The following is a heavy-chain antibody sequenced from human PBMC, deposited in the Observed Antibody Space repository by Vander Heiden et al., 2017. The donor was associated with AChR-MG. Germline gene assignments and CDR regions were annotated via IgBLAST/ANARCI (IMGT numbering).Heavy chain of an antibody. CDR3: TGDPPSWYAP. J-gene: IGHJ5*02. CDR2: IKSETDGGAT. V-gene: IGHV3-15*01. Sequence: EVQLVESGGDLVKPGESLRVSCLVPGYTFSKAWMSWVRQAPGKGLEWVGRIKSETDGGATDYAAPVKGRFIISRDDSKNTLYLQMNSLRTEDTAVYYCTGDPPSWYAPCGQGTLVTVS. CDR1: GYTFSKAW.